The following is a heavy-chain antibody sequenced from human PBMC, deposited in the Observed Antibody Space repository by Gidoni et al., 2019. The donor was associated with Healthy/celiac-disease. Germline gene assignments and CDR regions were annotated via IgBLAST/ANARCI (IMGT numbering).Heavy chain of an antibody. V-gene: IGHV4-30-4*01. CDR2: IYYSGST. CDR1: VGSISSGDYY. D-gene: IGHD5-12*01. Sequence: QVQLQESGPGLVKPSQTLSLTCTVSVGSISSGDYYWSWIRQPPGKGLEWIGYIYYSGSTYYNPSLKSRDTISVDTSKNQFSLKLSSVTAADTAVYYCARRVATIAYDAFDIWGQGTMVTVSS. CDR3: ARRVATIAYDAFDI. J-gene: IGHJ3*02.